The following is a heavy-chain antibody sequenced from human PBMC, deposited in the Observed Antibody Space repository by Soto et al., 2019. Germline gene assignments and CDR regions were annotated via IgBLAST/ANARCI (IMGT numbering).Heavy chain of an antibody. Sequence: QVQLVQSGAEVKKPGSSVKVSCKASGGTFSSYAISWVRQAPGQGLEWMGGIIPIFGTANYAQKFQGRVTIIAEKSTSTAYMGLSSLRSEDTAVYYCARETSYLPLNYYSYGMDVWGQGTTVTVS. CDR1: GGTFSSYA. J-gene: IGHJ6*02. V-gene: IGHV1-69*14. CDR2: IIPIFGTA. CDR3: ARETSYLPLNYYSYGMDV. D-gene: IGHD2-2*01.